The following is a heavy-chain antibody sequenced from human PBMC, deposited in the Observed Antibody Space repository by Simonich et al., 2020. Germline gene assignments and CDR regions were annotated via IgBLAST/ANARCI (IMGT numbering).Heavy chain of an antibody. CDR2: SRLDGSNN. Sequence: QVQLVESGGGVVQSGRSLRLSCAASGFTFSSVGMQWVRQAPCKGVGWVAVSRLDGSNNNYADTGKGRFTISRDYSKNTLYLQMNSLRAEDTAVYYCARDRCTNGVCLDFWGKGTTVTVSS. V-gene: IGHV3-33*01. CDR1: GFTFSSVG. D-gene: IGHD2-8*01. CDR3: ARDRCTNGVCLDF. J-gene: IGHJ6*04.